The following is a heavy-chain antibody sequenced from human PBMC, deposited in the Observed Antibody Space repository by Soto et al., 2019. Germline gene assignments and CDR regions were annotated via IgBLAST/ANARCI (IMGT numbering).Heavy chain of an antibody. J-gene: IGHJ6*02. D-gene: IGHD6-19*01. CDR3: GAVINPRYYYYGMDV. CDR1: GYSFTNFW. CDR2: IDPSDSQT. V-gene: IGHV5-10-1*01. Sequence: GESLKIPCKGSGYSFTNFWISWVRQMPGKGLEWMGRIDPSDSQTSYSPSFQGHVTISVDKSLNTAYLQWSSLKASDSAMYYCGAVINPRYYYYGMDVWGQGTTVTVSS.